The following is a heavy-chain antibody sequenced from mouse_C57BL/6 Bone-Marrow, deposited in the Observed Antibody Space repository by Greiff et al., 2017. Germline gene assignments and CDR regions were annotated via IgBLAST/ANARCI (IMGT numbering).Heavy chain of an antibody. V-gene: IGHV14-4*01. CDR3: SSVYGNYCDF. CDR1: GFTFTDYY. CDR2: IDPEIGDT. D-gene: IGHD2-1*01. Sequence: EVQLQESGAELVRPGASVKLSCTASGFTFTDYYIHWVKQRPEQGLEWIGWIDPEIGDTEYASKFQGKATITSDTSSNTAYLQLSSLTSEDTAVYYCSSVYGNYCDFCGQGTPLTVAA. J-gene: IGHJ2*01.